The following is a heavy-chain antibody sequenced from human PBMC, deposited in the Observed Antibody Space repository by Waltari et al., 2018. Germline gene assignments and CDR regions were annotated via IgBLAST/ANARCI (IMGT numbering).Heavy chain of an antibody. V-gene: IGHV3-23*03. Sequence: EVQWVESGGGLLHPGGSLRLSCAASGFTFSTYGMAWVRQAPGKGLEWVSGISSGGGPTYYADSVKGRFTISRDDSKNTLFLQMDSLRAEDTAIYYCAKDIVAAIWAFDHWGQGALVTVSS. CDR3: AKDIVAAIWAFDH. D-gene: IGHD5-12*01. CDR1: GFTFSTYG. J-gene: IGHJ4*02. CDR2: ISSGGGPT.